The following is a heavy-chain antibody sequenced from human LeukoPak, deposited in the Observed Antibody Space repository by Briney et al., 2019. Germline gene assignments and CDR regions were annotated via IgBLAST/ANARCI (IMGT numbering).Heavy chain of an antibody. D-gene: IGHD3-10*01. Sequence: PSETLSLTCAVYGGSFSGYYWSWIRQPPGKGLEWIGEINHSGSTNYNPSLKSRVTISVDTSKNQFSLKLSSVTAADTAVCYCARWGVHYYYYGMDVWGKGTTVTVSS. CDR1: GGSFSGYY. J-gene: IGHJ6*04. V-gene: IGHV4-34*01. CDR3: ARWGVHYYYYGMDV. CDR2: INHSGST.